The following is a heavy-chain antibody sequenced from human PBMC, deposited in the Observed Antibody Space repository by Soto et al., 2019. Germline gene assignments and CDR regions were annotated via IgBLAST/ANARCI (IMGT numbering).Heavy chain of an antibody. V-gene: IGHV3-48*02. CDR3: ASPGQGVLLYDAMDV. D-gene: IGHD3-10*01. CDR1: GFSFSSYS. CDR2: ISSRGDVI. J-gene: IGHJ6*02. Sequence: EVQLVESGGGLVQPGGSLRLSCAASGFSFSSYSMHWVRQAPGKGLEWISYISSRGDVIYYADSLKGRFTVSRDNAKNSLYLQMNSLGDEDSAVYYCASPGQGVLLYDAMDVGGQGTTVSAAS.